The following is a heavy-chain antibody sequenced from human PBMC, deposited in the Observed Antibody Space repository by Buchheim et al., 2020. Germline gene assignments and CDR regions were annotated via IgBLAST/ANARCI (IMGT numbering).Heavy chain of an antibody. CDR1: GGSFTGHY. D-gene: IGHD6-13*01. J-gene: IGHJ4*02. Sequence: QVQLQQWGAGLLKPSETLSLTCAVYGGSFTGHYWSWIRQPPGKGLEWIGEINDSGSTNYNPSLKSRITILPDTSKNQFSLKLTSVTAADTAVYYCATVTRAAAGKRGFDYWGQGTL. V-gene: IGHV4-34*02. CDR2: INDSGST. CDR3: ATVTRAAAGKRGFDY.